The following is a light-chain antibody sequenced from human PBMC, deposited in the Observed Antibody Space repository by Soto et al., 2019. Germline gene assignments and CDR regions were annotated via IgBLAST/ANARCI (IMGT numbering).Light chain of an antibody. V-gene: IGLV1-47*02. Sequence: QSVLTQPPSASGTPGQRVTISCSGSSSNIAINYVYWYQQLPGAAPELLIYSNTQRPSGVPDRSSGSKSGTSASLAISGLRSEDEADYYCAAWDDNLSGYVFGTGTKLTVL. CDR1: SSNIAINY. CDR3: AAWDDNLSGYV. J-gene: IGLJ1*01. CDR2: SNT.